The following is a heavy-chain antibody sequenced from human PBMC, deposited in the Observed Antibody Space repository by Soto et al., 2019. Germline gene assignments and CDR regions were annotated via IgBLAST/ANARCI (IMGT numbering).Heavy chain of an antibody. Sequence: QVQLVESGGGVVQPGRSLRLSCAASGFTFSSYGMHWVRQAPGKGLEWVAVISYDGSNKYYADSVKGRFTISRDNSKNTLYLQMNSLRAEDTAVYYCAKVVAVAPGDYWGQGTLVTVSS. J-gene: IGHJ4*02. D-gene: IGHD6-19*01. V-gene: IGHV3-30*18. CDR1: GFTFSSYG. CDR2: ISYDGSNK. CDR3: AKVVAVAPGDY.